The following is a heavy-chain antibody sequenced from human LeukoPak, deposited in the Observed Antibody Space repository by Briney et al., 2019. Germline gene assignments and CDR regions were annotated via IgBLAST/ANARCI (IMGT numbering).Heavy chain of an antibody. Sequence: GASVKVSCKASGYTFTGYYMHWVRQAPGQGLEWMGWINPNSGGTNYAQKFQGRVTMTRDTSISTAYMELGRLRSDDTAVYYCARSLLPRAGHFDYWGQGTLVTVSS. CDR2: INPNSGGT. V-gene: IGHV1-2*02. D-gene: IGHD3-22*01. CDR3: ARSLLPRAGHFDY. J-gene: IGHJ4*02. CDR1: GYTFTGYY.